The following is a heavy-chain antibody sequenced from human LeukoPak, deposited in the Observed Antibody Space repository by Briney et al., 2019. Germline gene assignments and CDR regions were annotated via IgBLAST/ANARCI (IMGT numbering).Heavy chain of an antibody. Sequence: SETLSLTCTVSGGSISSHYWSWIRQPPGKGLEWIGYIYYSGSTNYNPSLKSRVTISVDTSKNQFSLKLSSVTAADTAVYYCARDQRIHYYDSSGYYPHAFDIWAKGQWSPSLQ. J-gene: IGHJ3*02. CDR2: IYYSGST. D-gene: IGHD3-22*01. V-gene: IGHV4-59*11. CDR3: ARDQRIHYYDSSGYYPHAFDI. CDR1: GGSISSHY.